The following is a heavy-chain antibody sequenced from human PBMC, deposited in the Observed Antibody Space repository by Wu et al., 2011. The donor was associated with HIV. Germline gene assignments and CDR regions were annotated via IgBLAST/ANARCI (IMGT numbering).Heavy chain of an antibody. CDR2: IYPGDSDT. D-gene: IGHD3-10*01. Sequence: VQLVQSGAEVKKPGESLKISCKGSGYSFTTYWIAWVRQMPGKGLEWMGIIYPGDSDTRYSPSFRGQVTISADKSITTAYLQWSSLKASDTAIYFCVRQIFYGSGSYFDIWGQGTMVTVSS. V-gene: IGHV5-51*01. CDR3: VRQIFYGSGSYFDI. J-gene: IGHJ3*02. CDR1: GYSFTTYW.